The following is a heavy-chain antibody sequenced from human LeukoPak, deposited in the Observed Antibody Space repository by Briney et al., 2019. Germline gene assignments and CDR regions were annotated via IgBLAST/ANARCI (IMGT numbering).Heavy chain of an antibody. CDR3: ARDGRWFGERYFDY. CDR2: ISASSTTI. Sequence: GGSLRLSCAASGFTFTSFSLNWVRQAPGKGLEWISYISASSTTIYYADSLKGRFTISRDNAKKSLYLQMNSLRVEDTAVYYCARDGRWFGERYFDYWGQRTLVTVSS. D-gene: IGHD3-10*01. CDR1: GFTFTSFS. J-gene: IGHJ4*02. V-gene: IGHV3-48*01.